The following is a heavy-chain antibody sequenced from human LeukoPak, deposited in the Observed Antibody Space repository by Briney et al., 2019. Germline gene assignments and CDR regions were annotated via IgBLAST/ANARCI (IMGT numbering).Heavy chain of an antibody. CDR2: ISGSGGST. Sequence: GGSLRLSCAASGFTFSSYAMSWVRQAPGKGLEWVSAISGSGGSTYYADSVKGRFTNSRDNSNNTLYLQMNGLRAEDTAVYYCAKGVDFWSGLDYWGQATLVTVSS. V-gene: IGHV3-23*01. D-gene: IGHD3-3*01. J-gene: IGHJ4*02. CDR3: AKGVDFWSGLDY. CDR1: GFTFSSYA.